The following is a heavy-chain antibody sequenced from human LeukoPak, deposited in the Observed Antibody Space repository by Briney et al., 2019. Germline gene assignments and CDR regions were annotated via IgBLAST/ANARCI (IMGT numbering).Heavy chain of an antibody. J-gene: IGHJ4*02. V-gene: IGHV3-48*01. Sequence: GGSLRLSCAASGFTFSNYAMSWVRQAPGKGLEWVSYISSSSSTRHYAGSVKGRFTVSRDNAKNSLYLQMNSLRAEDTAVYYCARDPLDDYGANPGYWGQGTLVTVSS. CDR1: GFTFSNYA. D-gene: IGHD4-23*01. CDR2: ISSSSSTR. CDR3: ARDPLDDYGANPGY.